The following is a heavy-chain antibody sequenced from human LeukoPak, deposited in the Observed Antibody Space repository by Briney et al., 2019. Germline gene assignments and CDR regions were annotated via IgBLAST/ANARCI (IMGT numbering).Heavy chain of an antibody. CDR2: IYYSGST. CDR3: ARERLVVAGTGWFDP. V-gene: IGHV4-39*07. Sequence: SESLSLTCTVSGGSISSSSYYWGWIRQPPGKGLEWIGIIYYSGSTYYNPSLKSRVTISVDTSKNQFSLKLSSVTAADTAVYYCARERLVVAGTGWFDPWGQGTLVTVSS. CDR1: GGSISSSSYY. D-gene: IGHD6-19*01. J-gene: IGHJ5*02.